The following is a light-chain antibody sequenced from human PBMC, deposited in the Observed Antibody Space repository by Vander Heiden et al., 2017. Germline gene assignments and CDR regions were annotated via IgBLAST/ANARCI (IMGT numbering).Light chain of an antibody. CDR2: AAS. V-gene: IGKV1-39*01. Sequence: DIQMTPSPSSLSASVGDRVTITCRASQSISSYLNWYQQKPGKAPKLLIYAASSLQGGVPSRFSGSGSGTGFTLTISRLQPEDLATYYCQQSYGNPYTFGPGTKLEIK. CDR3: QQSYGNPYT. CDR1: QSISSY. J-gene: IGKJ2*01.